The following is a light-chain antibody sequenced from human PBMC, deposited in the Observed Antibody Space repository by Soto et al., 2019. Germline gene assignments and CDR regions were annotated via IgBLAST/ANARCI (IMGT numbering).Light chain of an antibody. V-gene: IGLV2-8*01. CDR1: SSDVGGYNY. CDR2: EVS. CDR3: SSYAGSNSLV. J-gene: IGLJ2*01. Sequence: QSALTQPPSASGSPGQSVTISCTGTSSDVGGYNYVSWFQQHPGKAPKVMISEVSKRPSGVPDRFSVSKSGNTASLTVSGLQAEDESAYYFSSYAGSNSLVFGGGTKL.